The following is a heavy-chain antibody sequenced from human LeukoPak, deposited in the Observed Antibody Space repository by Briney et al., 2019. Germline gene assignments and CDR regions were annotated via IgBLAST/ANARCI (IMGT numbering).Heavy chain of an antibody. CDR2: FDPEDGET. D-gene: IGHD1-1*01. CDR1: GYTLTELS. J-gene: IGHJ6*03. Sequence: ASVKVSCKVSGYTLTELSMHWVRQAPGKGLEWMGGFDPEDGETIYAQKFQGRVTMTEDTSTDTAYMELSSLRSEDTAVYYCATSERPHYYMDVWGKGTTVTVSS. CDR3: ATSERPHYYMDV. V-gene: IGHV1-24*01.